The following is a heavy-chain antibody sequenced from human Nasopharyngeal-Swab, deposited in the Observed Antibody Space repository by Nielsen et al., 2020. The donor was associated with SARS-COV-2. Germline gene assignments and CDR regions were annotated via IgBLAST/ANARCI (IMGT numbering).Heavy chain of an antibody. D-gene: IGHD6-6*01. J-gene: IGHJ6*03. Sequence: LSLTCAASGFTFDDYAIHWVRQAPGRGLEWVSGISWDSGNIGYADSVKGRFTISRDNARNSLYLQMNSLRAEDTAVYYCARDKKYSSSSFFYYYYMDVWGKGTTVTVSS. CDR1: GFTFDDYA. V-gene: IGHV3-9*01. CDR3: ARDKKYSSSSFFYYYYMDV. CDR2: ISWDSGNI.